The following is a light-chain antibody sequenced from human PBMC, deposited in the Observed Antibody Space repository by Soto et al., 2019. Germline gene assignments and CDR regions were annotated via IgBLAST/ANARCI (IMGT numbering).Light chain of an antibody. CDR2: VAS. CDR1: ESISSSN. V-gene: IGKV3-20*01. Sequence: EIVLTQSPGTLSLSPGERATLSCRASESISSSNLAWYQQQPGQAPRLLIYVASRRVTGIPERFRGSGSGTDFTLAIRRLLPVYFAVYYCQDDDNTAITFGRATLLEIE. J-gene: IGKJ5*01. CDR3: QDDDNTAIT.